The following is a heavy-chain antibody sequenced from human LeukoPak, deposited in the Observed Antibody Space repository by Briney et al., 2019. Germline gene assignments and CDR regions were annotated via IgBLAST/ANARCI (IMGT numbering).Heavy chain of an antibody. CDR3: ARYRARYCSGGSCYSGWFDP. Sequence: ASVKVSCKASGYTFTSYGISWVRQAPGQGLEWMGWISAYNGNTNYAQKLQGRVTMTTDTSTSTAYMELRSLRSDDTAVYYCARYRARYCSGGSCYSGWFDPWGQGALVTVSS. CDR2: ISAYNGNT. J-gene: IGHJ5*02. V-gene: IGHV1-18*01. D-gene: IGHD2-15*01. CDR1: GYTFTSYG.